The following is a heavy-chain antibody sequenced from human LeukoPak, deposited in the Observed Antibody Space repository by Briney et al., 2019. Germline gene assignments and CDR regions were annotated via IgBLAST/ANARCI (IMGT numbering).Heavy chain of an antibody. CDR3: ARSGYKKENDAFDI. D-gene: IGHD5-12*01. Sequence: SETLSLTCTVSGGSISSGSYYWSWIRQPAGKGLEWIGRIYTSESTNYNPSLKSRVTISVDTSKNQFSLKLSSVTAADTAVYYCARSGYKKENDAFDIWGQGTMVTVSS. CDR2: IYTSEST. CDR1: GGSISSGSYY. J-gene: IGHJ3*02. V-gene: IGHV4-61*02.